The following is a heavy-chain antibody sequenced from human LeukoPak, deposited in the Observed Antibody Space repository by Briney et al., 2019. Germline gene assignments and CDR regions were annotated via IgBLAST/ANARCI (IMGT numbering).Heavy chain of an antibody. CDR2: ISAYNGKT. D-gene: IGHD1-26*01. Sequence: ASVRVSCMASGFSFSSYGFSWVRPAPGQGLEWMGWISAYNGKTNYAQTFQGTVTMTTDTSTTTVYMDLRRLRSNDTAVYFCARGGAPTSFDSWGQGTLITVSS. CDR3: ARGGAPTSFDS. V-gene: IGHV1-18*01. J-gene: IGHJ4*02. CDR1: GFSFSSYG.